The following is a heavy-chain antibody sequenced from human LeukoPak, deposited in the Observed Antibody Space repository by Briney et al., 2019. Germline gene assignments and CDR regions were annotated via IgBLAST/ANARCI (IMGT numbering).Heavy chain of an antibody. CDR3: ARDPKPDARRWYYFDY. CDR2: ISSSSSYI. V-gene: IGHV3-21*01. D-gene: IGHD1-14*01. Sequence: RSGGSLRLSCAASGFTFSSYSMNWVRQAPGKGLEWVSSISSSSSYIYYADSVKGRFTISRDNAKNSLYLQMNSLRAEDTAVYYCARDPKPDARRWYYFDYWGQGTLVTVSS. J-gene: IGHJ4*02. CDR1: GFTFSSYS.